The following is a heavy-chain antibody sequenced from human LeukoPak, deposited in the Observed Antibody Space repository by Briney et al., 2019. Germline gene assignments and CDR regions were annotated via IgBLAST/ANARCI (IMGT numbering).Heavy chain of an antibody. CDR2: ISGSRGGT. V-gene: IGHV3-23*01. Sequence: GGSLRLSCAASGFIFSTYAMSWVRQAPGKGLEWVSTISGSRGGTYYADSVKGRFTISRDNSKNTLDLQMNSLRAEDTAVYHCAKRYSNSWYAAWDYWGQGTLVTVS. CDR3: AKRYSNSWYAAWDY. D-gene: IGHD6-13*01. CDR1: GFIFSTYA. J-gene: IGHJ4*02.